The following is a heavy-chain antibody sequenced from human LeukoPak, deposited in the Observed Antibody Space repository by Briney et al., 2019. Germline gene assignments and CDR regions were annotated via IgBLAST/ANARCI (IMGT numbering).Heavy chain of an antibody. D-gene: IGHD3-22*01. CDR3: ARNFYFDSSGYYHY. Sequence: ASVKVSCKASGYTFTGYYMHWVRQAPGQGLEWMGWINPNSGGTNYAQKFQGRVTMTRDTSISPAYMELSRLRSDDTAVYYCARNFYFDSSGYYHYWGQGTLVTVSS. CDR1: GYTFTGYY. V-gene: IGHV1-2*02. CDR2: INPNSGGT. J-gene: IGHJ4*02.